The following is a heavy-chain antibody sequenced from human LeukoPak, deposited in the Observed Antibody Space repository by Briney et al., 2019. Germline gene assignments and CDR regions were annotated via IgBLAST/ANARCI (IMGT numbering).Heavy chain of an antibody. J-gene: IGHJ4*02. Sequence: SETLSLTCSVSGSSISSDYYWGWVRQPPGKGLEWIGSIKHRGRSYYNPSLKSRVTISVDTSRNQFSLQLSSVTAADTAVYYCARVVGATSIDYWGQGILVTVSS. CDR1: GSSISSDYY. CDR2: IKHRGRS. V-gene: IGHV4-38-2*02. D-gene: IGHD2-15*01. CDR3: ARVVGATSIDY.